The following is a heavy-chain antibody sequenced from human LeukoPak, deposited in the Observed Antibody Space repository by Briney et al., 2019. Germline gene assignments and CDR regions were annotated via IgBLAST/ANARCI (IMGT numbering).Heavy chain of an antibody. CDR3: ATGREDTAMATFDS. Sequence: GASVKVSCKVSGYTLTELSMHWVRQAPGKGLEWMGGFDPEDGETIYAQKFQGRVTMTEDTSTDTAYMELSSLRSEDTAVYYCATGREDTAMATFDSWGQGSLVTVSS. V-gene: IGHV1-24*01. J-gene: IGHJ4*02. CDR1: GYTLTELS. CDR2: FDPEDGET. D-gene: IGHD5-18*01.